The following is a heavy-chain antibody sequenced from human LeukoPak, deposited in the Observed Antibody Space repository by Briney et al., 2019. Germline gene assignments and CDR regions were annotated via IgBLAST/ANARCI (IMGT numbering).Heavy chain of an antibody. Sequence: SETLSLTCTVSGVSISTDYWTWVRQSPGKGLEWIGYIHYSGSTSYNPSLKSRVTISVDTSKNQFSLKLTSVTSADTAVYYCVKTREGSWFLDHWGQGILVTVSS. CDR1: GVSISTDY. CDR2: IHYSGST. J-gene: IGHJ4*02. D-gene: IGHD6-13*01. CDR3: VKTREGSWFLDH. V-gene: IGHV4-59*13.